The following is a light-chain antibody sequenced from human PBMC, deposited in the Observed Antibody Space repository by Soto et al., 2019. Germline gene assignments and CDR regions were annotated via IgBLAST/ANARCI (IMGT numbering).Light chain of an antibody. V-gene: IGLV2-23*03. CDR3: CSYAGNSAFV. CDR1: TSDFGNYNL. J-gene: IGLJ2*01. CDR2: EGS. Sequence: QSALIQPASVSGTPGQSITISCIGTTSDFGNYNLVSWYQHYPGKAPKLIMYEGSRRPSGVSDRFSGSKSGGTASLTISGLQAEDEANYYCCSYAGNSAFVFGAGTKLTVL.